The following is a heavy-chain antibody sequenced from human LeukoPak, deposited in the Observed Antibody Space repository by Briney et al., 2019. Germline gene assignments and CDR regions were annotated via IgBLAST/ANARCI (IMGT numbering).Heavy chain of an antibody. CDR3: AKDLSPFGELLENPFDY. CDR2: INHSGST. CDR1: GGSFSGYY. V-gene: IGHV4-34*01. D-gene: IGHD1-26*01. Sequence: PSETLSLTCAVYGGSFSGYYWSWIRQPPGKGLEWIGEINHSGSTNYNPSLKSRVTISVDTSKNQFSLKLSSVTAADTAVYYCAKDLSPFGELLENPFDYWGQGTLVTVSS. J-gene: IGHJ4*02.